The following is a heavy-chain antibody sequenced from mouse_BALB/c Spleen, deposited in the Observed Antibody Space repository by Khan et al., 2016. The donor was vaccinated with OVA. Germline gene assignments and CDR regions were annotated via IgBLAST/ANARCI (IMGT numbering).Heavy chain of an antibody. J-gene: IGHJ3*01. D-gene: IGHD2-14*01. CDR1: GDSISSGY. CDR3: ARSTYRYAFAY. CDR2: MISSGYT. Sequence: EVQLQESGPSLVQPSQTLSLTCSVTGDSISSGYWSWIRKFPGNKLEYMGYMISSGYTYYNPSLKSRISITRHTSKNQYYLQLNSVTTEDTATKYCARSTYRYAFAYWGQGTLVTVSA. V-gene: IGHV3-8*02.